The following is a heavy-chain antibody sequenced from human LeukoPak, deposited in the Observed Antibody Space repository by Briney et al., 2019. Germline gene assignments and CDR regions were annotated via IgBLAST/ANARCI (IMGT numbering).Heavy chain of an antibody. J-gene: IGHJ4*02. V-gene: IGHV3-21*01. CDR3: ASGPPIDY. CDR2: ISGSSSYI. CDR1: GFIVSSNY. Sequence: GGSLRLSCAASGFIVSSNYMSWVRQAPGKGLEWVASISGSSSYIYYADSVKGRFTISRDNAKNSLYLQMNSLRAEDTAVYYCASGPPIDYWGQGTLVTVSS.